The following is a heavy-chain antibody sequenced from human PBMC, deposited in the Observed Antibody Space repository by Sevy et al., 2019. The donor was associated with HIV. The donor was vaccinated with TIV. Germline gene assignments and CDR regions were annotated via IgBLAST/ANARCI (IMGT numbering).Heavy chain of an antibody. J-gene: IGHJ6*02. Sequence: GESLKISCAASGFTFSSYWMSWVRQAPGKGLEWVANIKQDGSEKYYVDSVKGRFTISRDNAKNSLYLQINSLRAEDTAVYYCARVSSSELMDVWGQGTTVTVSS. CDR2: IKQDGSEK. CDR3: ARVSSSELMDV. CDR1: GFTFSSYW. D-gene: IGHD6-25*01. V-gene: IGHV3-7*01.